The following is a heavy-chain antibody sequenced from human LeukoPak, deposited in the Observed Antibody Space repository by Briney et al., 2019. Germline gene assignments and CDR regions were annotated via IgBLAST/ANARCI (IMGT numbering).Heavy chain of an antibody. D-gene: IGHD3-16*01. CDR2: FYNSGSS. CDR1: GGSISDYY. CDR3: TRGAGWLIDY. J-gene: IGHJ4*02. V-gene: IGHV4-59*01. Sequence: SETLSLTCTVSGGSISDYYRGWIRQPPGKGLEWIGYFYNSGSSTYNPSLKSRVTISVDTSKEQFSLKVNSVTAADTAVYYCTRGAGWLIDYWGQGILVTVSS.